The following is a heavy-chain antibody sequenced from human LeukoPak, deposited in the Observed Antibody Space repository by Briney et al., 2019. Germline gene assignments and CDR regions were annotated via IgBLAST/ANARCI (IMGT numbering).Heavy chain of an antibody. J-gene: IGHJ3*02. D-gene: IGHD3-10*01. CDR3: ASARSMVRGVISGAFDI. Sequence: GGSPRLSCAASGFTFSSYAMHWVRQAPGKGLEWVAVISNDGRDRYYADSVKGRFTISRDNSKNTLYLQMDSLRAEDTAVYYCASARSMVRGVISGAFDIWGQGTMATVSS. CDR1: GFTFSSYA. CDR2: ISNDGRDR. V-gene: IGHV3-30*04.